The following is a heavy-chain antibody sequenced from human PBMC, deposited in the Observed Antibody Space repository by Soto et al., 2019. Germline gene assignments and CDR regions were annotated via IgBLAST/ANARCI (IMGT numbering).Heavy chain of an antibody. J-gene: IGHJ3*02. D-gene: IGHD3-3*01. V-gene: IGHV3-15*01. CDR2: IKSKTDGGTT. CDR3: TTESLTIFGVVTTNDAFDI. CDR1: GFTFSNAW. Sequence: GGSLRLSCAASGFTFSNAWMSWVRQAPGKGLEWVGRIKSKTDGGTTDYAAPVKGRFTISRDDSKNTLYLQMNSLKTEDTAVYYCTTESLTIFGVVTTNDAFDIWGQGTMVTVSS.